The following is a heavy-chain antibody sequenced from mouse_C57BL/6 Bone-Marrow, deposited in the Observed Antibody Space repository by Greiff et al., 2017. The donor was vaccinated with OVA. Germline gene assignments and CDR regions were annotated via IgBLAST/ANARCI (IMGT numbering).Heavy chain of an antibody. Sequence: EVKLVESGGGLVQPGGSLSLSCAASGFTFTDYYMSWVRQPPGKALEWLGFIRNKANGYTTEYSASVKGRFTISRDNSQSILYLQMNALRAEDSATYYCATRSNLDAMDYWGQGTSVTVSS. CDR3: ATRSNLDAMDY. CDR1: GFTFTDYY. CDR2: IRNKANGYTT. V-gene: IGHV7-3*01. D-gene: IGHD2-5*01. J-gene: IGHJ4*01.